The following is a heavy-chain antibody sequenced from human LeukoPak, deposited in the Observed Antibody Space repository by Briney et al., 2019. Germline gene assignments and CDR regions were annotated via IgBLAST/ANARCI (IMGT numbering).Heavy chain of an antibody. CDR1: GYTLTELS. D-gene: IGHD2-21*01. Sequence: GASVKVSCKVSGYTLTELSMHWVRQAPGKGLEWMEGFDPEDGETIYAQKFQGRVTMTEDTSTDTAYMELSSLRSEDTAVYYCATLIVVAKGFDYWGQGTLVTVSS. J-gene: IGHJ4*02. V-gene: IGHV1-24*01. CDR2: FDPEDGET. CDR3: ATLIVVAKGFDY.